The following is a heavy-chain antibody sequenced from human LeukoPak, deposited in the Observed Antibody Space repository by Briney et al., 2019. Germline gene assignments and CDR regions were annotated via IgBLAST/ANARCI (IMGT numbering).Heavy chain of an antibody. CDR3: AREETHHVYYGMDV. J-gene: IGHJ6*02. CDR2: ISAYNGNT. Sequence: ASVKVSCKASSYTFTSYGISWVRQAPGQGLEWMGWISAYNGNTNYAQKVQGRVTMTTDTSTSTAYMELRSLRSDDTAVYYCAREETHHVYYGMDVWGQGTMVTVS. V-gene: IGHV1-18*01. D-gene: IGHD1-14*01. CDR1: SYTFTSYG.